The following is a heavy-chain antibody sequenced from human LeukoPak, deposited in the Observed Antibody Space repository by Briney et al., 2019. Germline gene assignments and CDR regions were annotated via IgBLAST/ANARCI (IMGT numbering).Heavy chain of an antibody. V-gene: IGHV4-59*01. J-gene: IGHJ6*02. CDR3: ARGGSGYDSFYYYGMDV. D-gene: IGHD5-12*01. Sequence: SETLSLTCTVSGGSISGYYWSWIRQPPGKGLEWIGYIYDSGSTNYNPSLKSRVTISVDTSKNQFSLTLSSVTAADTAVYYCARGGSGYDSFYYYGMDVWGQGTTVTVSS. CDR2: IYDSGST. CDR1: GGSISGYY.